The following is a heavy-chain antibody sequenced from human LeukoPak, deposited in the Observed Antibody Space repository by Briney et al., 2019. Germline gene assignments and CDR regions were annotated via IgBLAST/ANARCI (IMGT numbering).Heavy chain of an antibody. CDR3: TTDRNDILTGYSHAFGI. J-gene: IGHJ3*02. V-gene: IGHV3-15*01. CDR2: IKSKTDGGTT. D-gene: IGHD3-9*01. CDR1: GFTFSNAW. Sequence: GSLRLSCAASGFTFSNAWMSWVRQAPGKGLEWVGRIKSKTDGGTTDYAAPVKGRFTISRDDSKNTLYLQMNSLKTEDTAVYYCTTDRNDILTGYSHAFGIWGQGTMVTVSS.